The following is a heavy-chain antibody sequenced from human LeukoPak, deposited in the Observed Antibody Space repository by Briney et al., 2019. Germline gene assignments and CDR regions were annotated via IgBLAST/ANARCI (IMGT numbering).Heavy chain of an antibody. V-gene: IGHV1-18*01. CDR2: ISAYNGYT. CDR1: GYIFTSYG. J-gene: IGHJ3*02. CDR3: ARGRRRLQPFDI. D-gene: IGHD5-12*01. Sequence: ASVKVSCKASGYIFTSYGISWVRQAPGQGLEWMGWISAYNGYTNYAQNLQGRVTMITDTSTSTAYMELRSLMSDDTAVYFCARGRRRLQPFDIWGQGAMVTVSS.